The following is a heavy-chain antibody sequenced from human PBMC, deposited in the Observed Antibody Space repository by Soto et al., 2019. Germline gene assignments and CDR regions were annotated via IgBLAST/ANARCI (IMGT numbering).Heavy chain of an antibody. V-gene: IGHV1-18*01. CDR3: ARDRPYYDSPGREQGY. D-gene: IGHD3-22*01. Sequence: QVQLVQSGAEVKKPGASVKVSCKASGYTFTSYGISWVRQAPGQGLEWMGWISAYNGNTNYAQKLQGRVTMTTDTSTSTAYMELRSRRSDDKAVYYCARDRPYYDSPGREQGYWGQGTLVTVSS. CDR1: GYTFTSYG. J-gene: IGHJ4*02. CDR2: ISAYNGNT.